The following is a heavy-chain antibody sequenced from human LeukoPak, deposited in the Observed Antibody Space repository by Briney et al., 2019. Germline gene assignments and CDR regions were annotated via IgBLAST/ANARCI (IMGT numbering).Heavy chain of an antibody. CDR1: GGSISSGGYS. CDR2: ISHSGST. V-gene: IGHV4-30-2*01. CDR3: ARDNDVSSAFDI. Sequence: SETLSLTCAVSGGSISSGGYSWSWIRQPPGKGLDWIGYISHSGSTNYNPSLKSRVTISVDRSKNQFSLKLTSVTAADTAVYYCARDNDVSSAFDIRGQGTMVTVSS. J-gene: IGHJ3*02. D-gene: IGHD1-1*01.